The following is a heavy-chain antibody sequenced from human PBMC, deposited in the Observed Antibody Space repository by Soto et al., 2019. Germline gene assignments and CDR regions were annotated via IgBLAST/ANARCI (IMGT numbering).Heavy chain of an antibody. CDR1: GFTFSSYD. CDR2: IGTAGDT. Sequence: EVQLVESGGGLVQPGGSLRLSCAASGFTFSSYDMHWVRQATGKGLEWVSAIGTAGDTYYPGSVKGRFTISRENAKNSFYLQKKSRIAGDNTVYYCSRAAFRSTNYYYYMDVWGKGTTVTVSS. V-gene: IGHV3-13*01. CDR3: SRAAFRSTNYYYYMDV. J-gene: IGHJ6*03.